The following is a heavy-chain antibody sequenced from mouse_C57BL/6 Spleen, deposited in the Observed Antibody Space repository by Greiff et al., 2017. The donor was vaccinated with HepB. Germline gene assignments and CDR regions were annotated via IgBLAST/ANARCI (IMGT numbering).Heavy chain of an antibody. CDR3: ARLDGDDGAMDY. CDR1: GFTFSSYG. Sequence: EVQVVESGGDLVKPGGYLKLSCAASGFTFSSYGMSWVRQTPDKRLEWVAPISSGGSYTYYPDSVKGRCTISRDNAKNTRYLQRSSLKSEDTAMYDCARLDGDDGAMDYWGQGTSVTVSS. J-gene: IGHJ4*01. V-gene: IGHV5-6*01. CDR2: ISSGGSYT. D-gene: IGHD2-2*01.